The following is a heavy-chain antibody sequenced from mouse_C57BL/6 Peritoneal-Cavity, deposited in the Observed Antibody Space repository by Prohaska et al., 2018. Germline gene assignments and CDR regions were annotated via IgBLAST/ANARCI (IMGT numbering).Heavy chain of an antibody. V-gene: IGHV5-17*01. D-gene: IGHD1-1*01. J-gene: IGHJ1*03. CDR1: GFTFSDYV. CDR2: MSSGRSTY. CDR3: ATPYYGSSSYWYFDV. Sequence: EVQLVESGGGLVKPGGSLKLSCAASGFTFSDYVMHWVRQAPGKGLDWVEYMSSGRSTYYYAEKVKGRFTISRDNAKNTLFLQMTSLRSEDTAMYYCATPYYGSSSYWYFDVCGTGTTVTVSS.